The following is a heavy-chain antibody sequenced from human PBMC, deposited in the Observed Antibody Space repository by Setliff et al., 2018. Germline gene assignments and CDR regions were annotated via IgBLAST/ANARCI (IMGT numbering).Heavy chain of an antibody. V-gene: IGHV1-18*01. Sequence: GASVKVSCKASGGTFSSYGVSWVRQAPGQGLEWMGWISTHNGNINYAQKFQGRVTMTTDTSTTIAYMELSSLRSDDTAVYYCGVGTTPFHGFDFWGQGTMVTVSS. CDR1: GGTFSSYG. D-gene: IGHD1-26*01. J-gene: IGHJ3*01. CDR2: ISTHNGNI. CDR3: GVGTTPFHGFDF.